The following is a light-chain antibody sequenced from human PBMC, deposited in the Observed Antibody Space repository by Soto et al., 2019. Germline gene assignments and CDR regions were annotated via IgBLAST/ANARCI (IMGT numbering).Light chain of an antibody. CDR2: EGS. CDR1: SSDVGSYNL. Sequence: QSALTQPASVSGSPGQSITISCTGSSSDVGSYNLVSWYQQHPGKAPKFMLYEGSKRPSGVSDRFSGSKSGNTASLTISGLQAEDEGDYYCCSYAGSNTWVFGGGTKLTVL. J-gene: IGLJ3*02. V-gene: IGLV2-23*01. CDR3: CSYAGSNTWV.